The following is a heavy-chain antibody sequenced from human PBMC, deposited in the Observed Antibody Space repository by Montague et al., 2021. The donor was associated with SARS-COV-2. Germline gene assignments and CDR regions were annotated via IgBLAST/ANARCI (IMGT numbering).Heavy chain of an antibody. J-gene: IGHJ4*02. Sequence: SETLSLTCTVSGGSISSSSYYWNWIRQPPGKGLEWIGSIYYSGSTYYNPSLKSRVTMSVDTSKNQFSLKLSSVTAADTAVYFCARFGSGTLEFDLWGQGTLVTVSS. D-gene: IGHD1-26*01. CDR1: GGSISSSSYY. CDR2: IYYSGST. CDR3: ARFGSGTLEFDL. V-gene: IGHV4-39*01.